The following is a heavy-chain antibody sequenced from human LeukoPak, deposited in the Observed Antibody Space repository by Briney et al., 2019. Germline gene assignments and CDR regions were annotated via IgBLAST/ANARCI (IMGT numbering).Heavy chain of an antibody. CDR1: GFTVSSNY. D-gene: IGHD1-26*01. CDR3: ARDTPPGIVGATWFAFDI. V-gene: IGHV3-53*01. J-gene: IGHJ3*02. CDR2: IYSGGST. Sequence: GGSLRLSCAASGFTVSSNYMSWVRQAPGKGLEWVSVIYSGGSTYYADSVKGRFTISRDNSKNTLYLQMNSLRAEDTAVYYCARDTPPGIVGATWFAFDIWGQGTMVTVSS.